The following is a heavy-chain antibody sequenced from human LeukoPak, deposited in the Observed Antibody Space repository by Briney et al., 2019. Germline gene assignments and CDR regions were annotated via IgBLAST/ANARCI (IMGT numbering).Heavy chain of an antibody. J-gene: IGHJ4*02. V-gene: IGHV3-23*01. CDR2: ISGSGGST. CDR3: AKRPGGFYYDSSDYYDY. CDR1: GFTFSSYA. D-gene: IGHD3-22*01. Sequence: GASLRLSCAASGFTFSSYAMNWVRQAPGKVLEWVSTISGSGGSTYYADSVKGRFTISRDNSKNTLYLQTNSLRAEDTAIYYCAKRPGGFYYDSSDYYDYWGQGTLVTVSS.